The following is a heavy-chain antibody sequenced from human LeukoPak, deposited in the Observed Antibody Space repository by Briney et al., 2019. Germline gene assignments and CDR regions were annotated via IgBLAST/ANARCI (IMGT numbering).Heavy chain of an antibody. CDR3: VTDLWGYCSAAACYTY. CDR2: ISWNSGSI. D-gene: IGHD2-15*01. Sequence: PGGSLRLSCAASGFTFDDYAMHWVRQAPGKGLEWVSGISWNSGSIGYADSVKGRFTISRDNAKNSLYLQMNSLKTEDTAVYYCVTDLWGYCSAAACYTYWGQGTLVTVSS. CDR1: GFTFDDYA. J-gene: IGHJ4*02. V-gene: IGHV3-9*01.